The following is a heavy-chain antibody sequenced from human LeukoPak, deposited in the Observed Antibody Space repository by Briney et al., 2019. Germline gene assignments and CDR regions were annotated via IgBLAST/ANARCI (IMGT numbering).Heavy chain of an antibody. Sequence: SETLSLTCTVSGGSVSSGSYYWSWIRQPPGKGLESIGYIFYSGSTNYNPSLKSRVTISVDTSNNQFSLKLSSVTAADTAVYYCARADFGSGSHYKVYFDSWGPGTLVTVSS. CDR3: ARADFGSGSHYKVYFDS. CDR2: IFYSGST. V-gene: IGHV4-61*01. D-gene: IGHD3-10*01. J-gene: IGHJ4*02. CDR1: GGSVSSGSYY.